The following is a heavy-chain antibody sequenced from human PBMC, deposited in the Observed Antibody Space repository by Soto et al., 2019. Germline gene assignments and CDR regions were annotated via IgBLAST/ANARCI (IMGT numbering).Heavy chain of an antibody. D-gene: IGHD2-2*01. CDR3: TTGLPAANYYYYFGLDV. Sequence: EVQLVESGGGLVKPGGSLRLSCAASGFTFSNAWMNWVRQAPGKGLEWVGRIKSKTDGGATDYAAPVKGRFTISRDDSKNTLYLQMNSLKTEDTAVYYCTTGLPAANYYYYFGLDVWGQGTTVTVSS. J-gene: IGHJ6*02. CDR1: GFTFSNAW. CDR2: IKSKTDGGAT. V-gene: IGHV3-15*01.